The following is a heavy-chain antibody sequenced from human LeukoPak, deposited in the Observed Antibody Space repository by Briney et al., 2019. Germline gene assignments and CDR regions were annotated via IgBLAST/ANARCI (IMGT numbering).Heavy chain of an antibody. D-gene: IGHD3-22*01. Sequence: SETLSLTCTVSGGSISSGGYYWSWIRQPPGKGLEWIGYIYHSGSTYYNPSLKSRVTISVDRSKNQFSLKLSSVTAADTAVYYCARDNISLCDSSGYYWECRWFDPWGQGTLVTVSS. J-gene: IGHJ5*02. CDR2: IYHSGST. V-gene: IGHV4-30-2*01. CDR3: ARDNISLCDSSGYYWECRWFDP. CDR1: GGSISSGGYY.